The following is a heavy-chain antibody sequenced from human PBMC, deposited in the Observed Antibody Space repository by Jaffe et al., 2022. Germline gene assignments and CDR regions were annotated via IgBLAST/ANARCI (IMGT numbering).Heavy chain of an antibody. CDR2: IRYDGSNK. Sequence: QVQLVESGGGVVQPGGSLRLSCAASGFTFSSYGMHWVRQAPGKGLEWVAFIRYDGSNKYYADSVKGRFTISRDNSKNTLYLQMNSLRAEDTAVYYCAKDSPRHYGDYVHYFDYWGQGTLVTVSS. CDR3: AKDSPRHYGDYVHYFDY. CDR1: GFTFSSYG. V-gene: IGHV3-30*02. D-gene: IGHD4-17*01. J-gene: IGHJ4*02.